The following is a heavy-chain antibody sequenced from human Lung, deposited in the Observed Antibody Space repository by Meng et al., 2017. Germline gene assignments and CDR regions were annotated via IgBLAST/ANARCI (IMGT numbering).Heavy chain of an antibody. CDR3: ARSQQWLDS. CDR2: TYYRSKWYN. V-gene: IGHV6-1*01. J-gene: IGHJ4*02. D-gene: IGHD6-19*01. CDR1: GDSVSSNSAA. Sequence: QVHLQQSGPGLVKPSQTLPLTCAISGDSVSSNSAAWNWIGQSPSRGLEWLGRTYYRSKWYNGYAVSVRSRITINPDTSKNQFSLQLNSVTPEDTAVYYCARSQQWLDSWGQGTLVTVSS.